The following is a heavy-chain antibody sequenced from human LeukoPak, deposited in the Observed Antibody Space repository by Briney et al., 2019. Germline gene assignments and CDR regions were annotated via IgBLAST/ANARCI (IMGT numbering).Heavy chain of an antibody. CDR3: ARESGWADR. CDR2: IYYSGST. CDR1: GGSISSYY. D-gene: IGHD6-19*01. J-gene: IGHJ5*02. V-gene: IGHV4-59*01. Sequence: PSETLSLTCTVSGGSISSYYWSWIRQPPGRGLEWIGSIYYSGSTIYNPSLKSRVTMSVDTSKNQFSLRLSSVTAADTAVYYCARESGWADRWGQGTLVTVSS.